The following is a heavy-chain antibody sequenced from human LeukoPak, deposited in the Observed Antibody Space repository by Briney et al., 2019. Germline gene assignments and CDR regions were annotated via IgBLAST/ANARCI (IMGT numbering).Heavy chain of an antibody. CDR3: ARDWELLPEGYYYYMDV. CDR2: IYTSGST. V-gene: IGHV4-4*07. D-gene: IGHD1-26*01. CDR1: GGSISSYY. J-gene: IGHJ6*03. Sequence: SETLSLTCTVSGGSISSYYWSWIGQPAGKGLEWIGRIYTSGSTNYNPSLKSRVAMSVDTSKNQFSLKLSSVTAADTAVYYCARDWELLPEGYYYYMDVWGKGTTVTVSS.